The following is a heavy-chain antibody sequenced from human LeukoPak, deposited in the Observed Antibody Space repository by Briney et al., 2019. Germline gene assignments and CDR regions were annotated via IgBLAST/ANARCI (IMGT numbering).Heavy chain of an antibody. CDR2: IYHSGST. V-gene: IGHV4-30-2*01. Sequence: SQTLSLTCTVSGGSISSSGYYWSWIRQHPGKGLEWIGYIYHSGSTYYNPSLKSRVTISVDRSKNQFSLKLSSVTAADTAVYYCARLNFDWLFDYWGQGTLVTVSS. D-gene: IGHD3-9*01. CDR3: ARLNFDWLFDY. CDR1: GGSISSSGYY. J-gene: IGHJ4*02.